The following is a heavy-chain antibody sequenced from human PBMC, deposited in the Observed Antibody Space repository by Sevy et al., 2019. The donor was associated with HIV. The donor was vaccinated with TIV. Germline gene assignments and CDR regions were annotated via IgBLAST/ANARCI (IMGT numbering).Heavy chain of an antibody. CDR3: ARLKRGDYDYDSAADRVALRNRPFDY. J-gene: IGHJ4*02. D-gene: IGHD4-17*01. CDR1: GGSISSNY. CDR2: VYDRGST. Sequence: SETLSLTYTVSGGSISSNYWSWIRQPPGKGLEWVGSVYDRGSTNYNSSLRSRVTISIDTSRSQVSLRLSSVTAADTAVYYCARLKRGDYDYDSAADRVALRNRPFDYWGQGTRVTVSS. V-gene: IGHV4-59*12.